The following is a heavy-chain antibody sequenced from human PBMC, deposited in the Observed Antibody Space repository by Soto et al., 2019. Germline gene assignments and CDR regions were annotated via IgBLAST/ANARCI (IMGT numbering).Heavy chain of an antibody. CDR3: AKEKSRYDRSGYYRPDY. V-gene: IGHV1-69*06. CDR2: IIPMLGTP. D-gene: IGHD3-22*01. J-gene: IGHJ4*02. CDR1: GDTFSSYA. Sequence: QVQLVQSGAEVKKPGSSVKVSCKSSGDTFSSYAISWVRQAPGQGLEWMGGIIPMLGTPSYAQKFQDRVTYTADKFTSTAYMELSGLRSEDTAVYYCAKEKSRYDRSGYYRPDYWGQGTLVTVSS.